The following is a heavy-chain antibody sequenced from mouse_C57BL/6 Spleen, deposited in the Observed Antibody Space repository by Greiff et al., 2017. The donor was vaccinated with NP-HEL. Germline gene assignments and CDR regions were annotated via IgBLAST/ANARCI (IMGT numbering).Heavy chain of an antibody. CDR2: IYPGNSDT. CDR3: TREGDLNWPNFDY. CDR1: GYTFTSYW. D-gene: IGHD4-1*01. Sequence: EVQLQQSGTVLARPGASVKMSCKTSGYTFTSYWMHWVKQRPGQGLEWIGAIYPGNSDTSYNQKFKGKAKLTAVTSASTAYMELSSLTNEDSAVYYCTREGDLNWPNFDYWGQGTTLTVSS. J-gene: IGHJ2*01. V-gene: IGHV1-5*01.